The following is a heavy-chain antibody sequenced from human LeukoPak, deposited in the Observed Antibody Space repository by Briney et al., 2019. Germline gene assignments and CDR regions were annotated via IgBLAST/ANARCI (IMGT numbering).Heavy chain of an antibody. V-gene: IGHV3-7*03. CDR2: IKQHGSEK. D-gene: IGHD3-22*01. CDR1: GFSFSRNW. CDR3: ARVGSYYDDSGYYFSFDY. Sequence: GRSLRLSCEASGFSFSRNWMSWVRQVPGKGLEWVANIKQHGSEKYYVDSVKGRFTISRDNAKNSLYLQMNSLRAEDTAVYYCARVGSYYDDSGYYFSFDYWGQGTLVTVAS. J-gene: IGHJ4*02.